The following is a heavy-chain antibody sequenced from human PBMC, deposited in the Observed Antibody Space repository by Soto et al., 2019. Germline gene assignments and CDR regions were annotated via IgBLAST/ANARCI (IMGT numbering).Heavy chain of an antibody. CDR2: ISSIGSTT. D-gene: IGHD6-13*01. Sequence: GGSLRLSCAASGFTFSNYAMTGVRQAPGKGLEWVSVISSIGSTTYYSDSVKGRFSISRDNSKSTLYLQMNSLRAEDTAVYYGARAKSYSSRWLYWGQGTLVTVSS. CDR1: GFTFSNYA. V-gene: IGHV3-23*01. J-gene: IGHJ4*02. CDR3: ARAKSYSSRWLY.